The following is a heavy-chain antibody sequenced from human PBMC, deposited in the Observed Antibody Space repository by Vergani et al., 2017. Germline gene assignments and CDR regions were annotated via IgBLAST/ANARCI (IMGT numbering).Heavy chain of an antibody. CDR3: AGGRRIYSNYFYYYYMDV. V-gene: IGHV1-58*02. Sequence: QMQLVQSGPEVKKPGTSVKVSCKASGFTFTSSAMQWVRQARGQRLEWIGWIVVGSGNTNYAQKFQERVTITRDMSTSTAYMELSSLRSEDTAVYYCAGGRRIYSNYFYYYYMDVWGKGTTVTASS. CDR2: IVVGSGNT. J-gene: IGHJ6*03. D-gene: IGHD4-11*01. CDR1: GFTFTSSA.